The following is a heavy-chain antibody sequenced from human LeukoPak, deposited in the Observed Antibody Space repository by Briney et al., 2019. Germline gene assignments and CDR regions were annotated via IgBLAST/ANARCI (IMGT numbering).Heavy chain of an antibody. D-gene: IGHD2-2*01. J-gene: IGHJ4*02. V-gene: IGHV3-23*01. Sequence: GGSLRLSCAASGFTFSSYGMSWVRQAPGKGLEWVSAISGSGGSTYYADSVKGRFTISRDNSRNTLYLQMNSLRAGDTAVYYCAKSFRSTGLDYWGQGTLVTVSS. CDR3: AKSFRSTGLDY. CDR2: ISGSGGST. CDR1: GFTFSSYG.